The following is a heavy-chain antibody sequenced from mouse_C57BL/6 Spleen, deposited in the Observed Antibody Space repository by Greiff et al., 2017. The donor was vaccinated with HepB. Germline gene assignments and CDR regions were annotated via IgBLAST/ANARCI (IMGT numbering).Heavy chain of an antibody. J-gene: IGHJ4*01. Sequence: QVQLQQSGPELVKPGASVKISCKASGYAFSSSWMNWVKQRPGKGLEWIGRIYPGDGDTNYNGKFKGKATLTADKSSSTAYMQLSSLTSEDSAVYFCASFYDYDYAMDYWGQGTSVTVSS. V-gene: IGHV1-82*01. CDR1: GYAFSSSW. CDR2: IYPGDGDT. CDR3: ASFYDYDYAMDY. D-gene: IGHD2-4*01.